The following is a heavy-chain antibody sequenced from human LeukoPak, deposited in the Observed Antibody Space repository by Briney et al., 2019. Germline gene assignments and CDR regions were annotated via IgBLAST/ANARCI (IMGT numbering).Heavy chain of an antibody. V-gene: IGHV3-33*01. CDR2: IWYDGSNK. D-gene: IGHD6-6*01. J-gene: IGHJ6*02. CDR1: GFTFSSYG. CDR3: ARRANIIASRPNYYYGMDV. Sequence: GGSLRLSCAASGFTFSSYGMHWVRQAPGKGLEWVAVIWYDGSNKYYADSVKGRFTISRDNSKNTLYLQMNSLRAEDTAVYYCARRANIIASRPNYYYGMDVWGQGTTVTVSS.